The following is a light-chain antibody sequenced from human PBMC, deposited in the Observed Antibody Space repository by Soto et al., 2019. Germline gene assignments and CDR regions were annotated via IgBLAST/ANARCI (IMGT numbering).Light chain of an antibody. CDR2: DVS. J-gene: IGLJ6*01. CDR3: CSYAGSYTHV. V-gene: IGLV2-11*01. CDR1: SSDVGGYNY. Sequence: QSALTQPHSVSGSPGQSVTISCTGTSSDVGGYNYVSWYQHHPGKAPKLMIYDVSERPSGVPDRFSGSKSGNTASLTISGLQAEDEADYYCCSYAGSYTHVFGSGTKVTVL.